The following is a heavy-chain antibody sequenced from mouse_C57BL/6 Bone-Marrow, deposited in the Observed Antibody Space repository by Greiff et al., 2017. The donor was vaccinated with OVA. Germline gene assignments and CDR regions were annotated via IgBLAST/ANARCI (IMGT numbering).Heavy chain of an antibody. D-gene: IGHD1-1*01. CDR3: ARGRTYYYGFDY. CDR2: FHPYNDDT. CDR1: GYTFTTYP. Sequence: VKLMESGAELVKPGASVKMSCKASGYTFTTYPIEWMKQNHGKSLEWIGNFHPYNDDTKYNEKFKGKATLTVEKSSSTVYLELSRLTSDDSAVYYCARGRTYYYGFDYWGQGTTLTVSS. V-gene: IGHV1-47*01. J-gene: IGHJ2*01.